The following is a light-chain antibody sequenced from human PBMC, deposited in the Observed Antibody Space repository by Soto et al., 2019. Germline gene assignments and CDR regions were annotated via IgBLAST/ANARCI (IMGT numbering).Light chain of an antibody. V-gene: IGLV4-69*01. CDR3: QTWGTGPYVV. CDR1: SGHSSYA. J-gene: IGLJ2*01. Sequence: QPVLTQSPSASASLGASVKLTCTLSSGHSSYAIAWHQQQPEKGPRYLMKLNSDGSHSKGDGIPDRFSGSSSGAERYLTISSRQSEGEADYYCQTWGTGPYVVFGGGTKLTVL. CDR2: LNSDGSH.